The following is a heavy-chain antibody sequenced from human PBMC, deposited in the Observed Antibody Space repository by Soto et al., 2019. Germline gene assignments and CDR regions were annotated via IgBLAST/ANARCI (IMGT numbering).Heavy chain of an antibody. D-gene: IGHD3-16*01. V-gene: IGHV3-23*01. CDR1: GFTFSSYA. CDR2: ISGSGGST. J-gene: IGHJ4*02. Sequence: EVQLLESGGGLVQPGGSLRLSCAASGFTFSSYAMSWVRQAPGKGLEWVSAISGSGGSTYYADSVKGRFTISRDNSKNKLYLEMNSLRAEDTAVYYCAKDWSDYVWGSWDYWGQGTLVTVSS. CDR3: AKDWSDYVWGSWDY.